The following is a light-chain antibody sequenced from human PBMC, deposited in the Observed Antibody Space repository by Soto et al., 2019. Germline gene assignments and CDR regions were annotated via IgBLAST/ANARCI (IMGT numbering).Light chain of an antibody. CDR1: QSIDTS. J-gene: IGKJ4*01. V-gene: IGKV1-39*01. CDR2: GAS. Sequence: DIQMTQSPSSLSASVGDRVTITCRASQSIDTSLNWYQQKPGKAPKLLIYGASSLQSGVPLRFSGSGSGTDFTLTISSLQPEDFATYYCQQSYSIMPLTCGGGTKVEIK. CDR3: QQSYSIMPLT.